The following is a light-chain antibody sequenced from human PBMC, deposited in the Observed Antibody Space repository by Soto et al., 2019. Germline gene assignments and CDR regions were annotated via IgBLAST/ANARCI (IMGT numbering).Light chain of an antibody. CDR2: DVS. V-gene: IGLV2-14*01. CDR3: CSYTGRSTHV. J-gene: IGLJ1*01. CDR1: SSDVGGYNF. Sequence: QSALTQPASVSGSPGQSITISCTGTSSDVGGYNFGSWYQQHPGKAPKLIIYDVSNRPSGVSYRFSGSKSGNTASLTISGLEAEDQADYYCCSYTGRSTHVFGTGTKLTVL.